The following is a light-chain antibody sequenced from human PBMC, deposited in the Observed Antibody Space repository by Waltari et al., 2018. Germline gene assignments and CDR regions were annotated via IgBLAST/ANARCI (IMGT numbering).Light chain of an antibody. V-gene: IGKV4-1*01. CDR1: QSLLFNSDSKIY. CDR2: WAS. J-gene: IGKJ1*01. Sequence: DIVLTKSPVFMAVSLGERATLNCKSSQSLLFNSDSKIYLAWYQQRRGQPHTLLMYWASTRESGVPDRFNGSVSGTDFSLTISSLQAEDAAVYYCHQYYSTPQTFGQGTKVEVK. CDR3: HQYYSTPQT.